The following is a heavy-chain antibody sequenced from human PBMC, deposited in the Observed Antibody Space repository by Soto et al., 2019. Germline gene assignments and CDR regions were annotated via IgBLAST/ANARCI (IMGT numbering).Heavy chain of an antibody. D-gene: IGHD3-3*02. Sequence: QVQLQESGPGLVKPSQTLSLTCTVSGGSISSGGYYWSWIRQHPGKGLEWIGYIYYSGSTYYNPSLKSRVTISVDTSKNQFSLKLSSVTAADTAVYYCARESSSNIFGVVMNYYYYGMDVWGQGTTVTVSS. J-gene: IGHJ6*02. V-gene: IGHV4-31*03. CDR3: ARESSSNIFGVVMNYYYYGMDV. CDR1: GGSISSGGYY. CDR2: IYYSGST.